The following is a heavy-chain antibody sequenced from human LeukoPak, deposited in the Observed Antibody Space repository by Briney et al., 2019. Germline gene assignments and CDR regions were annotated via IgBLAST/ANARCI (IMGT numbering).Heavy chain of an antibody. CDR2: INSDGSSI. Sequence: PGGSLRLSCAASGFTFSSHWMHWVRQAPGKGLVWVSRINSDGSSISYADSVKGRFTISRDNAKNTLYLQMNSLRAEDTAVYYCARVQGHPPNGLDIWGQGTMVTVSS. V-gene: IGHV3-74*01. CDR3: ARVQGHPPNGLDI. J-gene: IGHJ3*02. D-gene: IGHD2-8*01. CDR1: GFTFSSHW.